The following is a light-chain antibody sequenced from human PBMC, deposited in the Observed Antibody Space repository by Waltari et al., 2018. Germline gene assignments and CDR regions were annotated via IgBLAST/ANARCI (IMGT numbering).Light chain of an antibody. CDR3: MQSLQTLWT. CDR1: QSLLHRNGTNY. V-gene: IGKV2-28*01. J-gene: IGKJ1*01. CDR2: LGS. Sequence: IVVTQSPLSLPVTPRESASIPCRASQSLLHRNGTNYLDWYLQKPGQSPQLLIYLGSNRASGVPDRFSGSGSGTDFTLRISRVEAEDVGVYYCMQSLQTLWTFGQGTKVEIK.